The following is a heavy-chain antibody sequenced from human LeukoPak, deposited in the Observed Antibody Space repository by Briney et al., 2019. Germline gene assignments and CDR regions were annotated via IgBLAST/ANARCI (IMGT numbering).Heavy chain of an antibody. CDR3: ARDTSYYYDSSAGAFDI. Sequence: QPGGSLRLSCAASGFTFSSYERNWVRQAPGKGLEWVANIKQGGSEKYYVYSVKGRFTISRDNAKNSLYLQMNSLRAEDTAVYYCARDTSYYYDSSAGAFDIWGQGTMVTVSS. CDR1: GFTFSSYE. D-gene: IGHD3-22*01. V-gene: IGHV3-7*01. CDR2: IKQGGSEK. J-gene: IGHJ3*02.